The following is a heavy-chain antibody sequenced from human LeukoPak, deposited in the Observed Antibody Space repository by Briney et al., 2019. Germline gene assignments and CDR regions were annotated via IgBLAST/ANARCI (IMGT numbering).Heavy chain of an antibody. Sequence: GGSLRLSCAASGFIFSNYDMHWVRQATGKGLEWVSGIGTAGDTYYPDSVKGRFTISRENAKNSLYLQMNSLRAEDTAVYYCARDRPDYGAERFAYWGQGTLVTVSS. CDR2: IGTAGDT. D-gene: IGHD4-17*01. V-gene: IGHV3-13*01. J-gene: IGHJ4*02. CDR1: GFIFSNYD. CDR3: ARDRPDYGAERFAY.